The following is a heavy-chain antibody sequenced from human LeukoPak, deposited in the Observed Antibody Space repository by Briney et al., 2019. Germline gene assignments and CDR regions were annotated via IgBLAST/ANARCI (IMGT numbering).Heavy chain of an antibody. Sequence: GGSLRLSCVASGFIIGSYWMSWVRQAPGKGLEWVANIRQDGSEEYYVDSVKGRLTISRDNAKNSLYLQMNNLTAADTAIYYCARAGYYGDDAFDLWGQGTRVTVSS. CDR3: ARAGYYGDDAFDL. J-gene: IGHJ3*01. CDR1: GFIIGSYW. D-gene: IGHD2/OR15-2a*01. V-gene: IGHV3-7*01. CDR2: IRQDGSEE.